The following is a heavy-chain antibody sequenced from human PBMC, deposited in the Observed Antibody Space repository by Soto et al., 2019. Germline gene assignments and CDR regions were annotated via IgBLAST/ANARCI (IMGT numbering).Heavy chain of an antibody. D-gene: IGHD6-19*01. CDR2: INTNTGNP. CDR1: GYTFTSYG. CDR3: ARETGVAVAGYNWFDP. V-gene: IGHV7-4-1*01. J-gene: IGHJ5*02. Sequence: ASVKVSCKAAGYTFTSYGMNGVRQAPGQGLEWMGGINTNTGNPTYAQGFTGRFVFSLDTSVSTAYLQIFSLKAEDTAVYYCARETGVAVAGYNWFDPWGQGTLVTVSS.